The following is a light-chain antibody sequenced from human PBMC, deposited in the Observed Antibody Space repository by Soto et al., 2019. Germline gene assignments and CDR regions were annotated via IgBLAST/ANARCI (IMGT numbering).Light chain of an antibody. V-gene: IGKV1-5*01. J-gene: IGKJ1*01. CDR1: QSISDS. Sequence: DIQMTQSPSTPSTSIGDRVTNPFRASQSISDSLAWYQQKPGKAPFLLISDASNLERGVPSRFSGSGSGTEFTLTISSMQPDDFATYYCQQYTGYSRTFGQGTKVDIK. CDR2: DAS. CDR3: QQYTGYSRT.